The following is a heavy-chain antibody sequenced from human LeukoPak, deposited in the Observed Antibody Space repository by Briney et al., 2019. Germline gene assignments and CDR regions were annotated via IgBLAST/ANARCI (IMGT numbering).Heavy chain of an antibody. CDR1: GLTVSSYG. Sequence: GESLRLSCGASGLTVSSYGMSWVRQAPGKWLESVSTIIGSAVNTYYADSVKGRFTISRDNSKNTLYLQMNSLRAEDTAIYYCAKDWGGDYYNEMGVQGTLVTVSS. D-gene: IGHD2-21*01. V-gene: IGHV3-23*01. J-gene: IGHJ4*02. CDR3: AKDWGGDYYNEM. CDR2: IIGSAVNT.